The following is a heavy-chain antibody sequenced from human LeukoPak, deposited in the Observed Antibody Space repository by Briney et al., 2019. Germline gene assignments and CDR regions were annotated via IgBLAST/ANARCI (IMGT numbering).Heavy chain of an antibody. Sequence: SENLSFNCTVSGGSISSYYWSWIRQPPGKGLEWIGYIYYSGSTNYNPSLKSRVTISVDTSKNQFSLKLSSVTAADTAVYYCPRAQEEYYYGSGSYAGPYIWFDPWGQGTLVTVSS. CDR3: PRAQEEYYYGSGSYAGPYIWFDP. D-gene: IGHD3-10*01. CDR1: GGSISSYY. J-gene: IGHJ5*02. V-gene: IGHV4-59*01. CDR2: IYYSGST.